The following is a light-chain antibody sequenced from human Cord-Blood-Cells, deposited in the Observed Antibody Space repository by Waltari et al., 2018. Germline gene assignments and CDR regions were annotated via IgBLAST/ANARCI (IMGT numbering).Light chain of an antibody. CDR3: QQRSNWPLT. CDR1: QSISSW. J-gene: IGKJ4*01. V-gene: IGKV1-5*03. CDR2: KAS. Sequence: DIQMTQSPSTLSASVGDRVTITCRASQSISSWLTWDQQKPGKAPKLLIYKASSLESGVPSRFSGSGSGTEFTLTISSLQPDDFATYYCQQRSNWPLTFGGGTKVEIK.